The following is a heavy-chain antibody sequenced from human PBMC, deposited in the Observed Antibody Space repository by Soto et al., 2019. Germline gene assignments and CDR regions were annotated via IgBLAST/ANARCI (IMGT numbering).Heavy chain of an antibody. Sequence: GGSLRLSCAASGFTFSSYAMSWVRQAPGKGLEWVSAISGSGGSTYYADSVKGRFTISRDNSKNTLYLQMNSLRAEDTAVYYCLLGSYDSSGYYEEQPTYYYYGMDVWGQGTTVTVSS. J-gene: IGHJ6*02. D-gene: IGHD3-22*01. CDR2: ISGSGGST. CDR3: LLGSYDSSGYYEEQPTYYYYGMDV. V-gene: IGHV3-23*01. CDR1: GFTFSSYA.